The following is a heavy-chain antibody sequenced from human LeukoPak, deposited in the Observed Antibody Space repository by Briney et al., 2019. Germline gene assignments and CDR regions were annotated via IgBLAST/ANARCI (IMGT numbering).Heavy chain of an antibody. J-gene: IGHJ5*02. CDR1: GFTFSSYA. D-gene: IGHD1-14*01. CDR3: AKDSPLGTGWFDP. Sequence: GGSLRLSCAASGFTFSSYAMSWVRQAPGKGLEWVSVISGSRIKTYYADSVKGRFTISRDNSKNSLYLQMNSLRTEDTALYYCAKDSPLGTGWFDPWGQGTLVTVSS. CDR2: ISGSRIKT. V-gene: IGHV3-23*01.